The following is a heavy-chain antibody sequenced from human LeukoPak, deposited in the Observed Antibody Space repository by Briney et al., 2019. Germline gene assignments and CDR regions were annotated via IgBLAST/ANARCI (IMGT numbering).Heavy chain of an antibody. CDR2: IYPGDSDT. CDR1: GYSFTTYW. CDR3: GRLRSVGADWWLLFDY. J-gene: IGHJ4*02. V-gene: IGHV5-51*01. D-gene: IGHD2-8*02. Sequence: KPGESLKISCKGSGYSFTTYWIAWVRQMPGKGLEWMGIIYPGDSDTRYSPSFQGQVSISVDKSISTAYLQWSSLRASDSAIYYCGRLRSVGADWWLLFDYWGQGTVVTVSS.